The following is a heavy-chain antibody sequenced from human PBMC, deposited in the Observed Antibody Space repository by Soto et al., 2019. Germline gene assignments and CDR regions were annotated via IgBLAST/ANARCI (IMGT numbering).Heavy chain of an antibody. CDR1: GGSISSGGYY. J-gene: IGHJ5*02. CDR2: IYYSGST. CDR3: ARAFGCSGGSCYAGYNWFDP. Sequence: QVRLQESGPGLVKPSQTLSLTCTVSGGSISSGGYYWSWIRQHPGKGLEWIGYIYYSGSTYYNPSLKSRVTISVDTSKNQFSLKLSSVTAADTAVYYCARAFGCSGGSCYAGYNWFDPWGQGTLVTVSS. D-gene: IGHD2-15*01. V-gene: IGHV4-31*03.